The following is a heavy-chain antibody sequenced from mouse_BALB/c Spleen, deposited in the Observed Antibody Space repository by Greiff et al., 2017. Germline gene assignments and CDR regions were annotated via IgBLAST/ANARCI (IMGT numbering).Heavy chain of an antibody. CDR1: GYTFSSYW. J-gene: IGHJ2*01. V-gene: IGHV1-9*01. Sequence: QVQLQQSGAELMKPGASVKISCKATGYTFSSYWIEWVKQRPGHGLEWIGEILPGSGSTNYNEKFKGKATFTADTSSNTAYMQLSSLTSEDSAVYYCASRGDGYYGDYFDYWGQGTTLTVSS. CDR3: ASRGDGYYGDYFDY. CDR2: ILPGSGST. D-gene: IGHD2-3*01.